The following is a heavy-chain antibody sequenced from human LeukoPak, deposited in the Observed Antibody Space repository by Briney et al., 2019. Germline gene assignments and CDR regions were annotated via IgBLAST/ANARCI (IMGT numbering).Heavy chain of an antibody. V-gene: IGHV1-18*01. CDR1: GYIFSNYG. CDR3: ARVGEVGATGWFDP. Sequence: ASVKVSCKASGYIFSNYGITWVRQAPGHGLEWIGWISGHSGGNTNYAPKFQDRATMTTDTSTSTAYVELRSLRFDDTAVYYCARVGEVGATGWFDPWGQGTLVTVSS. D-gene: IGHD1-26*01. CDR2: ISGHSGGNT. J-gene: IGHJ5*02.